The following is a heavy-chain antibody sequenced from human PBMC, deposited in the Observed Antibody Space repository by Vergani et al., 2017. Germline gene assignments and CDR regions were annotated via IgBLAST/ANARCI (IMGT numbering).Heavy chain of an antibody. Sequence: EVQLVESGGGLVKPGGSLRLSCAASGFTFSSYSMNWVRQAPGKGLEWVSSISSSSSYIYYADSVKGRFTISRDNAKNSLYLQMNSLRAEDTAVYYCARVGPAVYSGYDPGWFDPWGQGTLVTVSS. D-gene: IGHD5-12*01. V-gene: IGHV3-21*01. CDR2: ISSSSSYI. J-gene: IGHJ5*02. CDR1: GFTFSSYS. CDR3: ARVGPAVYSGYDPGWFDP.